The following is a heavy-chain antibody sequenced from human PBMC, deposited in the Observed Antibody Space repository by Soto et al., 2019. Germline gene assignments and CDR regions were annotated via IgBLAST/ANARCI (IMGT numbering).Heavy chain of an antibody. J-gene: IGHJ4*02. CDR1: GFIFKMYY. Sequence: LSCEASGFIFKMYYLHWVRQTPGKGPVWVARINDEGNNATYADSVKGRFTISRDNAKNTLYLQMDGLRVDDTGLYYCTRGPRVSSIGTGAYWGQGSLVTVSS. V-gene: IGHV3-74*01. CDR3: TRGPRVSSIGTGAY. CDR2: INDEGNNA. D-gene: IGHD1-26*01.